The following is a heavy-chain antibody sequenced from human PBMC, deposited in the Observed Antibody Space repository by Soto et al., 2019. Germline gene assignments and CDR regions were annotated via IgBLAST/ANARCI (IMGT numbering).Heavy chain of an antibody. CDR3: GRHGNYDIGWFDP. CDR1: GASISSGDDY. V-gene: IGHV4-30-4*01. J-gene: IGHJ5*02. CDR2: THYSGSV. Sequence: QVQLQVSGPGLVKPSQTLSLTCTVSGASISSGDDYWSWIRQPPGKGLEWIGYTHYSGSVNYNPSLKSRVTISADASRSHVALILKSVTAADTAVYYCGRHGNYDIGWFDPWGQGILVTVSS. D-gene: IGHD3-9*01.